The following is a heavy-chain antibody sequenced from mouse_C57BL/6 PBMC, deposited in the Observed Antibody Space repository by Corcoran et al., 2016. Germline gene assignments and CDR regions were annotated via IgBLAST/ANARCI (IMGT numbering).Heavy chain of an antibody. CDR1: GYSITSGYY. V-gene: IGHV3-6*01. CDR2: ISYDGSN. D-gene: IGHD1-1*01. CDR3: ANDYYGSFFDY. J-gene: IGHJ2*01. Sequence: DVQLQESGPGLVKPSQSLSLTCSVTGYSITSGYYWNWIRQFPGNKLESMGYISYDGSNNYNPSLKNRISITRDTSKNQFFLKLNSVTTEDTATYHCANDYYGSFFDYWGQGTTLTVSS.